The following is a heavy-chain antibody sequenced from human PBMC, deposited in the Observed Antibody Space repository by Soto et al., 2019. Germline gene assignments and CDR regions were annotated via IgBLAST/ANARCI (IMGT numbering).Heavy chain of an antibody. J-gene: IGHJ4*02. D-gene: IGHD6-6*01. V-gene: IGHV3-33*01. CDR2: IWYDGSNK. CDR3: AREGARSSKSPYFDY. CDR1: GFTFSSYG. Sequence: GGSLRLSCAASGFTFSSYGMHWVRQAPGKGLEWVAVIWYDGSNKYYADSVKGRFTISRDNSKNTLYLQMNSLRAEDTAVYYCAREGARSSKSPYFDYWGQGTLVTVSS.